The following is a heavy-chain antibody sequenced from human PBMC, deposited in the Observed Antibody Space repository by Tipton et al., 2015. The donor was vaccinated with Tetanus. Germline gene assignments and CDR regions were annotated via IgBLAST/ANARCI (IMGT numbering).Heavy chain of an antibody. V-gene: IGHV4-59*01. CDR3: ARLTGHSMDVVDYYYFGMDV. J-gene: IGHJ6*02. CDR2: IYYTGST. D-gene: IGHD2-21*01. CDR1: GGSMNSYY. Sequence: TLSLTCTVSGGSMNSYYWSWIRQPPGKGLEWIGYIYYTGSTNYNPSLKSGVTISLDTSKNQFSLKLTSVSAVDTAVYYCARLTGHSMDVVDYYYFGMDVWGQGTKVTVSS.